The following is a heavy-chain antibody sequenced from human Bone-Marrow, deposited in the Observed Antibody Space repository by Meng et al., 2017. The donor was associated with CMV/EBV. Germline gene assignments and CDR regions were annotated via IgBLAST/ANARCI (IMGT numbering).Heavy chain of an antibody. J-gene: IGHJ4*02. CDR1: GDSISSSTYY. Sequence: SETLSLTCTVSGDSISSSTYYWGWVRQPPGKGLEWIGSIYYSGTTYYNPSLKSRVTISVDTSKNQFSLKLTSVTAADTAVYYCARNPLSGYYFYWGQGTLVTVSS. D-gene: IGHD3-22*01. V-gene: IGHV4-39*07. CDR2: IYYSGTT. CDR3: ARNPLSGYYFY.